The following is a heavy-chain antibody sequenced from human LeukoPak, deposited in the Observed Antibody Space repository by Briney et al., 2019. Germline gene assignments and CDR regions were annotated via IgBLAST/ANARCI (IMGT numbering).Heavy chain of an antibody. CDR3: ARGYGSADY. J-gene: IGHJ4*02. V-gene: IGHV4-34*01. Sequence: SETLSLTCAVYGGSFSGYYWSWIRQPPGKGLEWIGEINHSGSTNYNPSLKSRVTISVDTSKNQFSLKLSSVTAADTAVYYRARGYGSADYWGQGTLVTVSS. CDR1: GGSFSGYY. CDR2: INHSGST. D-gene: IGHD3-10*01.